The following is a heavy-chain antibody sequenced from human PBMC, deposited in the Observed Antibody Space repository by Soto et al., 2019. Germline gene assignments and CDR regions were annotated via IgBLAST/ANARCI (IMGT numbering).Heavy chain of an antibody. V-gene: IGHV5-10-1*01. Sequence: GESLKISCKGSGYSFTSYWISWVRQMPGKGLEWMGRIDPSDSYTNYSPSFQGHVTISADKSISTAYLQWSSLKASDTAMYYCARHGLIFGVVVYYYYYGMDVWGQGTTVTVSS. D-gene: IGHD3-3*01. CDR2: IDPSDSYT. CDR3: ARHGLIFGVVVYYYYYGMDV. CDR1: GYSFTSYW. J-gene: IGHJ6*02.